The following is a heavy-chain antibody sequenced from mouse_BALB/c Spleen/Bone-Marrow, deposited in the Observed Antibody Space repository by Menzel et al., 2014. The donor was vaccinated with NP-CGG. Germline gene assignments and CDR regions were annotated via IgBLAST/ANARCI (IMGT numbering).Heavy chain of an antibody. D-gene: IGHD2-10*02. V-gene: IGHV1-37*01. CDR3: GRSKYGNYDAMDY. J-gene: IGHJ4*01. CDR2: INPYNGDT. Sequence: VQLKDSGPELVKPGASVKISCKASGYSFTGYFMNWVKQSHGKSLEWIGRINPYNGDTFYNQKFKGKATLTVDKSSSTAHMELLSLTSEDSAVYYCGRSKYGNYDAMDYWGQGTSVTVSS. CDR1: GYSFTGYF.